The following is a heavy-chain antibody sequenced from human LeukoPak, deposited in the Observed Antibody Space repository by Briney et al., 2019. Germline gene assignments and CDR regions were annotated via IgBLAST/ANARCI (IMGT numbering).Heavy chain of an antibody. D-gene: IGHD3-22*01. CDR1: GGSFSGYY. Sequence: PSETLSPTCAVYGGSFSGYYWGWIRQPPGKGLEWIGEINHSGSTNYNPSLKSRVTISVDTSKNQFSLKLSSVTAADTAVYYCARGPETHYYDSSGLIEYWGQGTLVTVSS. CDR3: ARGPETHYYDSSGLIEY. V-gene: IGHV4-34*01. J-gene: IGHJ4*02. CDR2: INHSGST.